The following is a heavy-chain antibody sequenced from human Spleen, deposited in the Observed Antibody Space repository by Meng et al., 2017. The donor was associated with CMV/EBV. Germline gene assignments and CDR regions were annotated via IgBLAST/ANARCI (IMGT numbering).Heavy chain of an antibody. J-gene: IGHJ6*02. CDR3: ARPCDYSSYYYAMDV. CDR2: IYSGGST. Sequence: GGSLRLSCAASGFSVSDKYMSWVRQAPGKGLECVSVIYSGGSTYYADSVKGRFTISRDNSKNTLDLQMNSLRGEDTAMYYCARPCDYSSYYYAMDVWGQGTTVTVSS. CDR1: GFSVSDKY. D-gene: IGHD4-11*01. V-gene: IGHV3-53*05.